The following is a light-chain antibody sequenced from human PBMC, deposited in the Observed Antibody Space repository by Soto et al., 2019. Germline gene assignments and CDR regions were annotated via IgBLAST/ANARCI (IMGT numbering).Light chain of an antibody. CDR1: QSVSSSY. CDR3: QQYGSSILYT. CDR2: GAY. J-gene: IGKJ2*01. V-gene: IGKV3-20*01. Sequence: IVLTQSPGTLSLSPGERATISCRASQSVSSSYLAWYQQKPGQAPRLLIYGAYSRATGIPDRFSGSGSGTVFTLIISRMEPEDFVVYYCQQYGSSILYTFGQGTKLEIK.